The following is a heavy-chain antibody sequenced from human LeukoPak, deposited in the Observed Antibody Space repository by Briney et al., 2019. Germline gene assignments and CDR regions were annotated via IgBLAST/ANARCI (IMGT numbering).Heavy chain of an antibody. CDR3: ARDIGKSGIVGATSTY. J-gene: IGHJ4*02. D-gene: IGHD1-26*01. CDR1: GYTFTSYG. V-gene: IGHV1-69*13. Sequence: VASVKVSCKASGYTFTSYGISWVRQAPGQGLEWMGGIIPIFGTANYAQKFQGRVTITADESTSTAYMELSSLRSEDTAVYYCARDIGKSGIVGATSTYWGQGTLVTVSS. CDR2: IIPIFGTA.